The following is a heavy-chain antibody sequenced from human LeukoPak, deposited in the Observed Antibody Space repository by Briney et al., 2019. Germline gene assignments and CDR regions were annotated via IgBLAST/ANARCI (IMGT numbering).Heavy chain of an antibody. CDR1: GYTIASHG. CDR2: ISAYNGNT. D-gene: IGHD6-13*01. J-gene: IGHJ4*02. Sequence: VSVKVSCKASGYTIASHGISWVRQAPGQGLEWMGWISAYNGNTDYAQKLQGRVTMTTDTSTSTAYMELRSLRSDDTAVYYCAKVEAAAGTLAHFDYWGQGTLVTVSS. CDR3: AKVEAAAGTLAHFDY. V-gene: IGHV1-18*01.